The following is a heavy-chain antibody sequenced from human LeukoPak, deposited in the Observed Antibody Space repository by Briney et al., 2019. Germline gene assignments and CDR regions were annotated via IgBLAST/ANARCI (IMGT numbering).Heavy chain of an antibody. D-gene: IGHD5-18*01. J-gene: IGHJ4*02. CDR2: MSYDESFH. CDR1: GFNFRDYG. CDR3: AKERRRGISYGGGPLEY. V-gene: IGHV3-30*18. Sequence: GGSLRLSCAASGFNFRDYGIHWVRQAPGKGLEWVAAMSYDESFHYYGESEKGRFIISRDNSMNTVYLQMNSLRPADTAVYFCAKERRRGISYGGGPLEYWGQGILVTVSS.